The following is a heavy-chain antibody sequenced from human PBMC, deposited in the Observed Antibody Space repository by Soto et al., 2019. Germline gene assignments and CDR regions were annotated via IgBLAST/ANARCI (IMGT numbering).Heavy chain of an antibody. CDR3: ATELIRHQPQTCVY. CDR1: GFTFNNDG. Sequence: GGSLRLSCAASGFTFNNDGMHWVRQAPGKGLEWVAVISRDGSSKYYADSVTGRLTISRYNSKNTLYLQMNSLRTDDTAVYYCATELIRHQPQTCVYWGQGTLVTVSS. J-gene: IGHJ4*02. V-gene: IGHV3-30*03. D-gene: IGHD1-1*01. CDR2: ISRDGSSK.